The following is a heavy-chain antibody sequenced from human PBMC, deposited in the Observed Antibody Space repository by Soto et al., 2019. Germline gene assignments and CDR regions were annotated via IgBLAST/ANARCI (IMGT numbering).Heavy chain of an antibody. J-gene: IGHJ6*02. Sequence: SETLSLTCTVSRGSISSCYWSWIRQPAGKGLEWIGRIYTSGSTNYNPSLKSRVTMSVDTSKNQFSLKLSSVTAADTAVYYCARARYDFWSGYPGSYGMDVWGQGTTVTVSS. CDR3: ARARYDFWSGYPGSYGMDV. CDR2: IYTSGST. V-gene: IGHV4-4*07. CDR1: RGSISSCY. D-gene: IGHD3-3*01.